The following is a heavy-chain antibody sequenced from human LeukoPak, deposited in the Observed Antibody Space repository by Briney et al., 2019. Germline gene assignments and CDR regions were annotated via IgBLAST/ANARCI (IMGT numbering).Heavy chain of an antibody. D-gene: IGHD5-12*01. V-gene: IGHV3-21*01. CDR3: ARGDIVATIGYYYMDV. Sequence: PGGSLRLSCAASGFTFCNYNINWVRQAPGKGLEWVSSISSSSTYIYYADSVKGRFTISRDNAKNSLYLQMYSLRAEDTAVYYCARGDIVATIGYYYMDVWGKGTTVTVSS. CDR1: GFTFCNYN. CDR2: ISSSSTYI. J-gene: IGHJ6*03.